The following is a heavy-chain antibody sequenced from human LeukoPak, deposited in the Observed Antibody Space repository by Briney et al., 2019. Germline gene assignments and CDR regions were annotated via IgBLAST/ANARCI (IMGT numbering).Heavy chain of an antibody. CDR1: GYTFTSYD. J-gene: IGHJ4*02. CDR2: MNPNSGNT. D-gene: IGHD6-6*01. CDR3: AGGGYSSSSYYFDY. Sequence: GASVKVSCKASGYTFTSYDINWVRQATGQGLEWMGWMNPNSGNTGYAQKFQGRITMTRNTSISTAYMELSSLRSEDTAVYYCAGGGYSSSSYYFDYWGQGTLVTVSS. V-gene: IGHV1-8*01.